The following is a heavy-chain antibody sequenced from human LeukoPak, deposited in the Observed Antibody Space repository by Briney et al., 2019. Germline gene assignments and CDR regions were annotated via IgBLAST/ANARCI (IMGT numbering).Heavy chain of an antibody. D-gene: IGHD6-13*01. J-gene: IGHJ4*02. CDR3: ARQIASAGTAGFDF. CDR2: IFSTGST. V-gene: IGHV4-4*07. Sequence: PSETLSLTCTVSGGSISSYYWSWIRQPAGKGLEWIGRIFSTGSTNYNPSLKSRVTMSVDTSKNQFSLRLRSVTAADAAVYYCARQIASAGTAGFDFWGQGALVTVSS. CDR1: GGSISSYY.